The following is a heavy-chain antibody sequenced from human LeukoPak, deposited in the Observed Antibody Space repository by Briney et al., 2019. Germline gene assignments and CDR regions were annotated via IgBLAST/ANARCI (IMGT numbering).Heavy chain of an antibody. CDR2: INPSAGST. CDR1: GYRFSSYY. D-gene: IGHD3-22*01. CDR3: ATGSHVRVYDSNPYYGHY. Sequence: ASVKVSCKASGYRFSSYYLIWVRQAPGQGLEWIGIINPSAGSTYYAQKLQGRVTMTRDMSTSTVYMELSSLRSEDTALYYCATGSHVRVYDSNPYYGHYWGQGTLVTVSS. V-gene: IGHV1-46*04. J-gene: IGHJ4*02.